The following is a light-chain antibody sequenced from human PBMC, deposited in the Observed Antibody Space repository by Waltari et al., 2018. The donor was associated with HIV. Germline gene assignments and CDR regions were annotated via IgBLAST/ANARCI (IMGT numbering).Light chain of an antibody. CDR1: RSNIGADYD. CDR2: GNK. J-gene: IGLJ2*01. CDR3: QSYDSTLNAAVV. V-gene: IGLV1-40*01. Sequence: QPVLTQPPSVSGAPGQRGTISCTGSRSNIGADYDVNWHQQIPGTAPKLLISGNKNRPSGVPDRFSASKSGTSASLAITGLQPEDEADYFCQSYDSTLNAAVVFGGGTKLTVL.